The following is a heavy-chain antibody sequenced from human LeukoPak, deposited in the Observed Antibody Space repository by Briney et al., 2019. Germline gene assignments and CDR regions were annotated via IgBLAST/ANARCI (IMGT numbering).Heavy chain of an antibody. CDR2: ISSSGSTI. D-gene: IGHD3-22*01. J-gene: IGHJ6*02. CDR1: GFTFGDYY. Sequence: GRSLRLSCAASGFTFGDYYMRWIRQAPGKGLEWVSYISSSGSTIYYADAVKGRFTISRDNAKNALYLQMNSLRAEDTAVYYCARGWDYYDSSGYYNDGMDVWGQGTTVTVSS. CDR3: ARGWDYYDSSGYYNDGMDV. V-gene: IGHV3-11*01.